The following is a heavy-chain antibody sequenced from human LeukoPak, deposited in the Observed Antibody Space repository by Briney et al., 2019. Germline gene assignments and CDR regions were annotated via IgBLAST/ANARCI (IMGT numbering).Heavy chain of an antibody. CDR1: GYTFTEYY. V-gene: IGHV1-2*02. D-gene: IGHD1-26*01. CDR3: ARPHDGGSYSNDAFDI. J-gene: IGHJ3*02. Sequence: ASVKVSCKASGYTFTEYYMHWVRQAPGHGLEWMGWINPDSGGTRYSQKFQGRVTMTRDTSINTVYMELSRLRSDDTAVYYCARPHDGGSYSNDAFDIWGQGTMVTVSS. CDR2: INPDSGGT.